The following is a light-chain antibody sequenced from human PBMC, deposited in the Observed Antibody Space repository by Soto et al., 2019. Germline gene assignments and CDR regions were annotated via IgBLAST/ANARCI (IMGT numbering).Light chain of an antibody. CDR3: QQYEILPT. CDR1: QDINNN. J-gene: IGKJ5*01. CDR2: GAS. V-gene: IGKV1-33*01. Sequence: DIQMTQSPSSLSASVGDRVTITCQASQDINNNLNWYQQKPGKAPKLLIYGASNLESGVSSRFSGSGSGTHFTFTISSLQPEDFATYYCQQYEILPTFGQGTRLDIK.